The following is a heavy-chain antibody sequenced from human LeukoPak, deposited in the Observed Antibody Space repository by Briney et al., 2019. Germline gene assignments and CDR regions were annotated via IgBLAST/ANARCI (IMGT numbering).Heavy chain of an antibody. D-gene: IGHD3-22*01. CDR3: ARDLTSYYYDNNGAFDF. CDR2: IIPILDTP. J-gene: IGHJ4*02. V-gene: IGHV1-69*04. Sequence: ASVKVSCKASGYTFTSYGISWVRQAPGQGLEWMGRIIPILDTPNYAQKFQGRVTITADKSTSTAYMELSSLRSEDTAVYYCARDLTSYYYDNNGAFDFWGQGTLVTVSS. CDR1: GYTFTSYG.